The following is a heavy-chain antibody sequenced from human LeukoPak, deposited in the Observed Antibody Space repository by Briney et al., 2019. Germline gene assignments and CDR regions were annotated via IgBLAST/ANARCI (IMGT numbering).Heavy chain of an antibody. CDR2: ISYDGSNK. CDR1: GFTFSSYG. CDR3: AKDVDSSGYYHFDY. V-gene: IGHV3-30*18. J-gene: IGHJ4*02. D-gene: IGHD3-22*01. Sequence: GGSLRLSCAASGFTFSSYGMHWVRQAPGKGLEWVAVISYDGSNKYYADSVKGRFTISRDNSKNTLYLQMNSLRAEDTAVSYCAKDVDSSGYYHFDYWGQGTLVTVSS.